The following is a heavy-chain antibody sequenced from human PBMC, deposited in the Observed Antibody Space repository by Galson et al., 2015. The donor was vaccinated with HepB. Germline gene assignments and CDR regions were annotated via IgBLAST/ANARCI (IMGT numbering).Heavy chain of an antibody. D-gene: IGHD4-17*01. J-gene: IGHJ6*02. V-gene: IGHV2-5*02. CDR3: AQIRVTTEEDYYYGMDV. CDR2: IYWDDDK. Sequence: PALVKPTQTLTLACTFSGFSLTTTNVGVGWISQPPGKALEWLALIYWDDDKRYSPSLRTRLTISKDTSKNQVVLTMTNMDPVDTATYYCAQIRVTTEEDYYYGMDVWGQGTTVTVSS. CDR1: GFSLTTTNVG.